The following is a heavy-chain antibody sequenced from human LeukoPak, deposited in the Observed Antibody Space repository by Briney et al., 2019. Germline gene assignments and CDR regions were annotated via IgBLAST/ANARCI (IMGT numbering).Heavy chain of an antibody. J-gene: IGHJ6*03. V-gene: IGHV3-13*01. D-gene: IGHD3-3*01. CDR2: IDTAGGT. CDR3: ARGSPWSYYYMDV. Sequence: GGSLRLSCTASGFDFSNFDFHWVRQLRGKGLEWVSHIDTAGGTYYPGSVKGRFAISRANAKKSLYLQMHNLRVGDTALYFCARGSPWSYYYMDVWGVGTAVSVS. CDR1: GFDFSNFD.